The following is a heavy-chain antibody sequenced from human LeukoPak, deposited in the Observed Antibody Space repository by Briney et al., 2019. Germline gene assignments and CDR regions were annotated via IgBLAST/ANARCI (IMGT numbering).Heavy chain of an antibody. CDR2: IFYSGST. V-gene: IGHV4-59*08. CDR3: ARHGRNSGAPNY. CDR1: GGSITSYY. D-gene: IGHD6-19*01. J-gene: IGHJ4*02. Sequence: SETLSLTCTVSGGSITSYYWSWIRQPPGKGLEWVGYIFYSGSTNYNPSLKSRVTISVDTSKNQFSLNLSSVTAADTAMYYCARHGRNSGAPNYWSQGTLVTVSS.